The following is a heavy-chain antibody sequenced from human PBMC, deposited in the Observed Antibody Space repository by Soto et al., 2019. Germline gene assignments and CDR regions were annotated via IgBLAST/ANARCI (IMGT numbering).Heavy chain of an antibody. D-gene: IGHD2-2*01. J-gene: IGHJ5*02. CDR3: ARGDIVLVPASEGNWFDP. Sequence: ASVKVSCKASAYSFTTYHIHWVRQAPGQGLEWMGLINPDAGATNYAQRFQGRLRLTRDTSTSTVYMELRSLRFNDTAVYYCARGDIVLVPASEGNWFDPWGQGTLVTVSS. CDR2: INPDAGAT. V-gene: IGHV1-46*01. CDR1: AYSFTTYH.